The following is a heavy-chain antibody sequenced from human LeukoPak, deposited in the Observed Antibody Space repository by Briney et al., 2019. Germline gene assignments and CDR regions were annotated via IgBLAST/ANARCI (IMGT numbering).Heavy chain of an antibody. J-gene: IGHJ4*02. CDR2: ISYDGSNK. D-gene: IGHD6-19*01. CDR3: ARVSRRGSGWYVAFDY. Sequence: GGSLRLSCAASGFTFSSYAMHWVRQAPGKGLEWVAVISYDGSNKYYADSVKGRFTISRDNSKNTLYPQMNSLRAEDTAVYYCARVSRRGSGWYVAFDYWGQGTLVTVSS. V-gene: IGHV3-30-3*01. CDR1: GFTFSSYA.